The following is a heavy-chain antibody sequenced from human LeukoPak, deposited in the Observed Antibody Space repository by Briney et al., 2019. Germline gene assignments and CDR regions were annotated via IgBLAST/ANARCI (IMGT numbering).Heavy chain of an antibody. CDR2: ISSSGRTT. V-gene: IGHV3-48*03. CDR3: ARDLRLLAVAAPFDY. J-gene: IGHJ4*02. CDR1: GFTFSSYE. Sequence: PGGSLRLSCAASGFTFSSYEMNWVRQAPGKGLEWVSYISSSGRTTYYADSVKGRFTISRDNAKNSLYLQMNSLRAEDTAVYYCARDLRLLAVAAPFDYWGQGTLVTVSS. D-gene: IGHD6-19*01.